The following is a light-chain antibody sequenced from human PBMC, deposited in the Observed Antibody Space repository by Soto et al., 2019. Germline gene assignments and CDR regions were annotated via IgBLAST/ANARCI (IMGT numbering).Light chain of an antibody. Sequence: QSVLTQPASVSGSPGQSITISCTGTNNDVGAFNLVSWYQQHPVKAPKLIIFGVTERPSGVSNRFSGSKSGNTASLTISGLQAEDEGDYYCCSYAGSGNYWIFGGGTKVTV. CDR3: CSYAGSGNYWI. CDR1: NNDVGAFNL. CDR2: GVT. J-gene: IGLJ3*02. V-gene: IGLV2-23*02.